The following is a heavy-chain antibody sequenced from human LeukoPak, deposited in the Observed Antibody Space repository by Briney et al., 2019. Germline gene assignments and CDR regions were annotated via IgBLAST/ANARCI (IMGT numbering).Heavy chain of an antibody. V-gene: IGHV4-39*02. J-gene: IGHJ4*02. CDR2: IYYSGST. Sequence: SETLSLTCTVSGGSISSSSYYWGWIRQPPGKGLEWIGSIYYSGSTYYNPSLKSRVTISVDTSKNQFSLKLSSVTAADTAVYYCARDEGIAAAGTWPTFDYWGQGTLVTVSS. CDR3: ARDEGIAAAGTWPTFDY. D-gene: IGHD6-13*01. CDR1: GGSISSSSYY.